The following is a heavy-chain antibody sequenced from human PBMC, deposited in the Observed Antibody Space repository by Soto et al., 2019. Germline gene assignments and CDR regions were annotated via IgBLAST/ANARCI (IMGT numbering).Heavy chain of an antibody. Sequence: QVQLVESGGGVVQPGRSLRLSCAASGFTFSSYGMHWVRQAPGKGLEWVAVISYDGSNKYYADSVKGRFTISRDNSKNTLYLQLNSLRAEDTAVYYCAKGLWEWATVVTRVDYWGQGTLVTVSS. J-gene: IGHJ4*02. CDR3: AKGLWEWATVVTRVDY. CDR1: GFTFSSYG. D-gene: IGHD3-3*01. CDR2: ISYDGSNK. V-gene: IGHV3-30*18.